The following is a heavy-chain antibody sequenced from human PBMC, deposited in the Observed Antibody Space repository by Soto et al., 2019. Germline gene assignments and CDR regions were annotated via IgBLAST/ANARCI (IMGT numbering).Heavy chain of an antibody. Sequence: PSETVSLTCTVSGGSISSYYWSWIRQPPGKGLEWIGYTYYSGSTNYNPSLKSRVTISVDTSKNQFSQKLSSVTAADTAVYYCARDRGYCSSTSCYDWFDPWGQGTLVTVSS. CDR1: GGSISSYY. CDR3: ARDRGYCSSTSCYDWFDP. D-gene: IGHD2-2*01. J-gene: IGHJ5*02. CDR2: TYYSGST. V-gene: IGHV4-59*01.